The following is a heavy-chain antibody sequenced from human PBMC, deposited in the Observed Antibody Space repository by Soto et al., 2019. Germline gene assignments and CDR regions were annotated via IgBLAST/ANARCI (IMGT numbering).Heavy chain of an antibody. CDR1: GFTFDDYT. D-gene: IGHD6-19*01. CDR2: ISWDGGST. CDR3: AKPPQGYSSGPFDY. V-gene: IGHV3-43*01. Sequence: GSLRLSCAASGFTFDDYTMHWVRQAPGKGLEWVSLISWDGGSTYYADSVKGRFTISRDNSKNSLYLQMNSLRTEDTALYYCAKPPQGYSSGPFDYWGQGTLVTVSS. J-gene: IGHJ4*02.